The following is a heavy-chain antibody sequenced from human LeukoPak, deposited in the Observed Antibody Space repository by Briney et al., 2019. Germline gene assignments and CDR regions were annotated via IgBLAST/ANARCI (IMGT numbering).Heavy chain of an antibody. V-gene: IGHV4-59*08. CDR3: ARTGSTVTMLYPFDH. J-gene: IGHJ4*02. CDR1: DGSISSYY. CDR2: VSYSGST. Sequence: SETLSLTCTVSDGSISSYYWSWIRQPPGKGLEWIGYVSYSGSTNYNPSLKSRLTILVDTSKNQFSLKLGSVTAADTAVYYCARTGSTVTMLYPFDHWGQGTLVTVSS. D-gene: IGHD4-17*01.